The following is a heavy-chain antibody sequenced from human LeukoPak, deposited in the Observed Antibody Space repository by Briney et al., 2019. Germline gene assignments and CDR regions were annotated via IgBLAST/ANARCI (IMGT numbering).Heavy chain of an antibody. CDR2: IIPIFGTA. CDR1: GGTFSSYA. V-gene: IGHV1-69*05. J-gene: IGHJ4*02. CDR3: ARGRGITGTTSYFDY. Sequence: SVKVSCMASGGTFSSYAISWVRQAPGQGLEWMGGIIPIFGTANYAQKFQGRVTITTDESTSTAYMELSSLRSEDTAVYYCARGRGITGTTSYFDYWGQGTLVTVSS. D-gene: IGHD1-7*01.